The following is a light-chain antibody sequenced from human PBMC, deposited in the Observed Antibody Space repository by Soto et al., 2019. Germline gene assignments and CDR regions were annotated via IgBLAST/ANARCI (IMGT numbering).Light chain of an antibody. J-gene: IGKJ4*01. CDR3: QQANSFPLT. Sequence: DTQMTQSPSSVSASVGDRVTITCRASQTISSWLAWYQQKPGKAPELLIYAASSLQSGVPSRFSGSGSGTDFTLTISSLQPEDFATYYCQQANSFPLTFGGGTKVEIK. CDR1: QTISSW. CDR2: AAS. V-gene: IGKV1-12*01.